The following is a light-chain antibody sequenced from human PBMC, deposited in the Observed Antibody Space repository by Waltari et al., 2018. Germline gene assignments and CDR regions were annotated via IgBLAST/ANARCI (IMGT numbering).Light chain of an antibody. CDR1: SSDVGNSNA. CDR2: EGS. V-gene: IGLV2-23*01. CDR3: CSFAGSNTYV. Sequence: HSALTPPASVSGSPGQSITISCTGASSDVGNSNAVSWYQQYPGKAPKLIIYEGSKRPPGVSNRFSGSKSGNTGSLTISGLQVEDEADYYCCSFAGSNTYVLGTGTKVSVL. J-gene: IGLJ1*01.